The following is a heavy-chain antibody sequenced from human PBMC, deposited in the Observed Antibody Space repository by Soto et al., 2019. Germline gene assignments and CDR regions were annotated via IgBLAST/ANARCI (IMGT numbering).Heavy chain of an antibody. V-gene: IGHV1-69*12. J-gene: IGHJ6*02. CDR3: AGDSLDYDSSGYSQSASYGMDV. CDR2: IIPIFGTA. CDR1: GGTFSSYA. D-gene: IGHD3-22*01. Sequence: QVQLVQSGAEVKKPGSSVKVSCKASGGTFSSYAISWVRQAPGQGLEWMGGIIPIFGTANYAQKFQGRVTITADESRSTAYWELRGLRSEDTAVYYCAGDSLDYDSSGYSQSASYGMDVGGQGTTVTVSS.